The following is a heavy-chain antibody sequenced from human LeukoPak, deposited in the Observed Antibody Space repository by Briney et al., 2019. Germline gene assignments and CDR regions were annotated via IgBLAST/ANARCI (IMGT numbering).Heavy chain of an antibody. CDR1: GGSISSYY. Sequence: SETLSLTCTVSGGSISSYYWSWIRQPPGKGLEWIVYIYYSGSTNYNPSPKSRVTISVDTSKNQFSLKLSSVTAADTAVYYCARGDYDSSGYLFDYWGQGTLVTVSS. J-gene: IGHJ4*02. CDR2: IYYSGST. D-gene: IGHD3-22*01. CDR3: ARGDYDSSGYLFDY. V-gene: IGHV4-59*01.